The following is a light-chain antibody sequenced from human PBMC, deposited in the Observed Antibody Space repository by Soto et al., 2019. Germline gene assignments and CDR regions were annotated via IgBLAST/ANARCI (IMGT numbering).Light chain of an antibody. CDR3: QQTFSPPLT. J-gene: IGKJ1*01. V-gene: IGKV1-39*01. CDR1: QFISNY. Sequence: DIQMTQSPSSMSASVGDRVTISCRSSQFISNYLNWYKQKPGETPQLLVFDASTLHSGVPSRFSGSGSATDFTRTINGLQPEDFATYFCQQTFSPPLTFGQGTRVGIE. CDR2: DAS.